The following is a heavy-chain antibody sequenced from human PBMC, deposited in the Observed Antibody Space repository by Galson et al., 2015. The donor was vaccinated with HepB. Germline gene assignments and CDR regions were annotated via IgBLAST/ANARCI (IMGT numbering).Heavy chain of an antibody. V-gene: IGHV1-18*04. D-gene: IGHD6-13*01. Sequence: SVKVSCKASGYTFTNYGISWLRQAPGQGLEWMGWISAYNDNTNYAQKLQGRLTMTAGTSTNTAYMELRSLRSDDTAIYYCAREITAAGFNWFDPWGQGTLVTVSS. CDR3: AREITAAGFNWFDP. CDR1: GYTFTNYG. CDR2: ISAYNDNT. J-gene: IGHJ5*02.